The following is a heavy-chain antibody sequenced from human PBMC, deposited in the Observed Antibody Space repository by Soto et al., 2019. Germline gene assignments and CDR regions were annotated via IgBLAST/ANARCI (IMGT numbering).Heavy chain of an antibody. V-gene: IGHV4-4*02. CDR2: IYQSGST. CDR1: GGAISSSKW. Sequence: QVQLQESGPGLVKPSGTLSLTCAVSGGAISSSKWWSWVRQPPGKGLEWIGEIYQSGSTNYNPSLERRVRMSIDKSRNQFSLKLTSVSAADPAVYYCARASATIAAAAIFDYWGQGTLVTVSS. CDR3: ARASATIAAAAIFDY. D-gene: IGHD6-13*01. J-gene: IGHJ4*02.